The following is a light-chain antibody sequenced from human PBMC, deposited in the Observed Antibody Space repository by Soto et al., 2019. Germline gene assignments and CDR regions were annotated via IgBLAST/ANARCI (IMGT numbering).Light chain of an antibody. CDR2: GAS. J-gene: IGKJ1*01. Sequence: EIVLNQSPATLSASPGKSATLSCRASQSVNTNLAWYQQKPGQAPRLLIYGASSRATGIPDRFSGSGSGTDFTLTISRLEPEDFAVYYCQQYGSSPWTFGQGTKVDIK. CDR3: QQYGSSPWT. CDR1: QSVNTN. V-gene: IGKV3-20*01.